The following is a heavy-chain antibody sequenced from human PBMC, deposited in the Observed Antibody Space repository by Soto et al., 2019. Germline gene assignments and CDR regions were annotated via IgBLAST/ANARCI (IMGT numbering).Heavy chain of an antibody. CDR1: GGSISSYY. D-gene: IGHD3-16*01. V-gene: IGHV4-59*01. Sequence: QVQLQESGPGLVKPSETLSLTCTVSGGSISSYYWSWIRQPPGKGLEWIGYIYYSGSTNYNPYRLSRDATTVDTSKHQFSLKLSSATAADSAGYYCAGERGTVGDFDYWGQGTLVTVSS. CDR2: IYYSGST. J-gene: IGHJ4*02. CDR3: AGERGTVGDFDY.